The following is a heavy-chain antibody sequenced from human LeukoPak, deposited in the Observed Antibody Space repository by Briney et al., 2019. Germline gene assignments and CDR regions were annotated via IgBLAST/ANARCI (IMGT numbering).Heavy chain of an antibody. Sequence: SETLSLTCTVSGGSISSSSYYWGWIRQPPGKGLEWIGSIYYSGSTYYNPSLKSRVTISVDTSKNQFSLKLSSVTAADTAVYYCARVGIAVAGGAFDIWGQGTMVTVSS. D-gene: IGHD6-19*01. CDR3: ARVGIAVAGGAFDI. J-gene: IGHJ3*02. V-gene: IGHV4-39*07. CDR2: IYYSGST. CDR1: GGSISSSSYY.